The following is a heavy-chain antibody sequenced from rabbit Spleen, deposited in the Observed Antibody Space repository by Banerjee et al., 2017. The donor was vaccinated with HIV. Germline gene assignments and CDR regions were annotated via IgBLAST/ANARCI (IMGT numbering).Heavy chain of an antibody. Sequence: QEQLVESGGDLVKPGASLTLTCIASGVSFSGSSYMCWVRQAPGKGLEWIACIHTGSSAFTYFASWAKGRFTISKASSTTVTLQMTSLTAADTATYFCARDLTDYPGYGYWDLWGPGTLVTVS. CDR3: ARDLTDYPGYGYWDL. D-gene: IGHD7-1*01. CDR2: IHTGSSAFT. V-gene: IGHV1S45*01. J-gene: IGHJ4*01. CDR1: GVSFSGSSY.